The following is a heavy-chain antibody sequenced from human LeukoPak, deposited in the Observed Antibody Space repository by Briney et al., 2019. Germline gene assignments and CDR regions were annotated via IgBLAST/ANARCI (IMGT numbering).Heavy chain of an antibody. J-gene: IGHJ4*02. D-gene: IGHD3-10*01. CDR3: ARHADYYGSGSLDDY. CDR1: GYSFTSYW. CDR2: IYPGDSDT. Sequence: HGESLKISCKGSGYSFTSYWIGWVRQMPGKGLEWMGIIYPGDSDTRYSPSFQGQVTISADKSISTAYLQWSSLKASDTAMYYCARHADYYGSGSLDDYWGQGTLVTVSS. V-gene: IGHV5-51*01.